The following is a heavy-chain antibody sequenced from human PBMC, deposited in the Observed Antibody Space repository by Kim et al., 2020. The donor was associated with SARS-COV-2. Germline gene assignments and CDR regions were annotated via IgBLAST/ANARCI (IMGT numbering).Heavy chain of an antibody. V-gene: IGHV4-39*01. Sequence: SETLSLTCTVSGGSISNAAFYWGWVRQPPGEGLEWIASIYYTGKTYYNPSLQSRVTIFVDTSRNMFSLQLTSVTAADTAIYYCARIHTSGSAYSGGDYWGQGTLVTVSS. D-gene: IGHD3-22*01. CDR1: GGSISNAAFY. J-gene: IGHJ4*02. CDR2: IYYTGKT. CDR3: ARIHTSGSAYSGGDY.